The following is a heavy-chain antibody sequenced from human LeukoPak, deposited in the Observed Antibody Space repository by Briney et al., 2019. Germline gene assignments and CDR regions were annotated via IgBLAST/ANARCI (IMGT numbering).Heavy chain of an antibody. CDR3: AKDLYYGDYVFDY. CDR1: GFTFSSYA. J-gene: IGHJ4*02. Sequence: PGGSLRLSCAASGFTFSSYAMSWVRQAPGKGLEWVAFIRYDGSNKYYADSVKGRFTISRDNSKNTLYLQMNSLRAEDTAVYYCAKDLYYGDYVFDYWGQGTLVTVSS. CDR2: IRYDGSNK. V-gene: IGHV3-30*02. D-gene: IGHD4-17*01.